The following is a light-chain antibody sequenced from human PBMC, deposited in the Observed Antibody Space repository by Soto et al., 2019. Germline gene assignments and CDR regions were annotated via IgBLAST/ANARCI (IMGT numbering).Light chain of an antibody. CDR1: QSFTSNY. J-gene: IGKJ1*01. CDR3: HQYGSSPRT. CDR2: GAS. V-gene: IGKV3-20*01. Sequence: EIVLTQSPCPLSLSPGERATLSCGASQSFTSNYLAWYQQKPGQAPRLLIYGASTRATGIPDRFSGSGSGTDFTLTISRLEPEDFAVYYCHQYGSSPRTFGQGTKVDIK.